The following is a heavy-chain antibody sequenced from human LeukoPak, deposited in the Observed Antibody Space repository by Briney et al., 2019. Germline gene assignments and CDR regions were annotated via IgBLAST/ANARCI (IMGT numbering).Heavy chain of an antibody. Sequence: GASVKVSCKASGGTFSSYAISWVRQAPGQGLERMGGIIPIFGTANYAQKFQGRVTMTRNTSISTAYMELSSLRSEDTAVYYCAREPAMVKDRLAFDIWGQGTMVTVSS. D-gene: IGHD5-18*01. J-gene: IGHJ3*02. CDR1: GGTFSSYA. V-gene: IGHV1-69*05. CDR2: IIPIFGTA. CDR3: AREPAMVKDRLAFDI.